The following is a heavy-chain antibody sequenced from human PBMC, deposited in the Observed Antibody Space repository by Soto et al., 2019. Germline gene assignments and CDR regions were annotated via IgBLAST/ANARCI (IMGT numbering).Heavy chain of an antibody. D-gene: IGHD3-10*01. J-gene: IGHJ4*02. CDR3: ARVNYYGSGSYSSFDY. V-gene: IGHV4-31*03. CDR1: GGSISSGGYY. CDR2: IYYSGST. Sequence: SETLSLTCTVSGGSISSGGYYWSWIRQHPGKGLEWIGYIYYSGSTYYNPSLKSRVTISVDTSKNQFSLKLSSVTAADTAVYYCARVNYYGSGSYSSFDYWGQGTLVTVSS.